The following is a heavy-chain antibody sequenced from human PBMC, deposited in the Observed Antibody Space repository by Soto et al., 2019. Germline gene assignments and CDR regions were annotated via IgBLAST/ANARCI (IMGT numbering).Heavy chain of an antibody. CDR1: GFTLSTKY. CDR2: IYSGGST. Sequence: GGALRLSCGGSGFTLSTKYISWVRQAPGKGLEWVSVIYSGGSTFYADSVRGRFTISRDNSKNTVNLQMNSLRAEDTAVYYCARDPWAADYWGQGTLVTVSS. D-gene: IGHD3-16*01. J-gene: IGHJ4*02. CDR3: ARDPWAADY. V-gene: IGHV3-66*01.